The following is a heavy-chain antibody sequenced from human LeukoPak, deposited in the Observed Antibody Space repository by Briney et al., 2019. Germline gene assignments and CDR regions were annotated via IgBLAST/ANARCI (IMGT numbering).Heavy chain of an antibody. J-gene: IGHJ4*02. CDR3: ATIRSSSWSPDGY. CDR2: MNPNSGNT. Sequence: GASVKVSCKASGGTFSSYAINWVRQSTGQGLEWMGWMNPNSGNTGYAQKFQGRVTMTRNTSISTAYMELSSLRSEDTAVYYCATIRSSSWSPDGYWGQGTLVTVSS. CDR1: GGTFSSYA. D-gene: IGHD6-13*01. V-gene: IGHV1-8*02.